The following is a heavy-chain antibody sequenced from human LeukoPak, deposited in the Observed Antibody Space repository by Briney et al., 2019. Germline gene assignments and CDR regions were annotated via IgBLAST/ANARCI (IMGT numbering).Heavy chain of an antibody. Sequence: GRSLRLSCAASGFTFSSYTMHWVRQAPGKGLEWVAVISYDGSNKYYADSVKGRFTISRDNSKNTLYLQMNSLRAEDTAVYYCARDLVLEYYDILTGHNWGQGTLVTVSS. CDR2: ISYDGSNK. CDR1: GFTFSSYT. D-gene: IGHD3-9*01. CDR3: ARDLVLEYYDILTGHN. V-gene: IGHV3-30-3*01. J-gene: IGHJ4*02.